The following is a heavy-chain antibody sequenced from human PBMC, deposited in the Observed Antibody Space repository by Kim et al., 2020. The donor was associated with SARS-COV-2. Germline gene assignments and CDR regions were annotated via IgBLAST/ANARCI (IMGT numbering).Heavy chain of an antibody. V-gene: IGHV3-74*01. CDR2: T. CDR3: TRDLDWLLFDY. Sequence: TTYQDSVKGRFTNSRDNAKNTLYLQMNSLGVEDTAVYYCTRDLDWLLFDYWGQGTLVTVSS. J-gene: IGHJ4*02. D-gene: IGHD3-3*01.